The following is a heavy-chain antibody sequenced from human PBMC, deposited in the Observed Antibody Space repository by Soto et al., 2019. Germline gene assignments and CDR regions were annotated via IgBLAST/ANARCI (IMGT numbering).Heavy chain of an antibody. V-gene: IGHV4-30-4*02. D-gene: IGHD6-19*01. Sequence: PSETLSLTCTVSGGSISSGDYYWSWIRQPPGKGLEWIGYIYYSGSTYYNPSLKSRVTISVDTSKNQFSLKLSSVTAADTAVYYCARHGSGWYEEALKNWFDPWGQGTLVTVSS. CDR3: ARHGSGWYEEALKNWFDP. CDR1: GGSISSGDYY. J-gene: IGHJ5*02. CDR2: IYYSGST.